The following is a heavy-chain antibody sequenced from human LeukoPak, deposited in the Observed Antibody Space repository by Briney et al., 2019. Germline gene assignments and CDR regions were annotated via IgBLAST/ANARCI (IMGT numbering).Heavy chain of an antibody. J-gene: IGHJ4*02. CDR1: GFTFSNYW. D-gene: IGHD6-13*01. V-gene: IGHV3-30*03. CDR2: ISYDGSNK. CDR3: ARDQGVAAAGIDY. Sequence: GGSLRLSCAASGFTFSNYWMSWVRQAPGKGLEWVAVISYDGSNKYYADSVKGRFTISRDNSKNTLYLQMNSLRAEDTAVYYCARDQGVAAAGIDYWGQGTLVTVSS.